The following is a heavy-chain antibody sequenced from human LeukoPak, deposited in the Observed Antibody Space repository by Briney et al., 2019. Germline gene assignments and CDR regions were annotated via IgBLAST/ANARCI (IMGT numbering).Heavy chain of an antibody. J-gene: IGHJ6*03. CDR2: IYYSGST. Sequence: SETLSLTCTVSGGSISSHYWSWIRQPPGKGLEWLGYIYYSGSTNYNPSLKSRVTISVDTSKNQFSLKLSSVTAADTAVYYCARALRYFDWSTAGYYYYMDVWGKGTTVTVSS. D-gene: IGHD3-9*01. CDR1: GGSISSHY. V-gene: IGHV4-59*11. CDR3: ARALRYFDWSTAGYYYYMDV.